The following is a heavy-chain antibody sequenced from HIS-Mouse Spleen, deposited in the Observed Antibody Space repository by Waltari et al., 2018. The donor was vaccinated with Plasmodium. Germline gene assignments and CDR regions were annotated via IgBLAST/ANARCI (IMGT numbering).Heavy chain of an antibody. CDR1: GGSISSSSYY. D-gene: IGHD3-16*01. CDR3: ARGRGACFDY. V-gene: IGHV4-39*07. CDR2: IYYSGST. J-gene: IGHJ4*02. Sequence: QLQLQESGPGLVKPSETLSLTCTVSGGSISSSSYYWGWIRQPPGEGLEWIGSIYYSGSTSYNPSLKRRVTISVATSKNQFSLELSSVTAADTAVYYCARGRGACFDYWGQGTLVTVSS.